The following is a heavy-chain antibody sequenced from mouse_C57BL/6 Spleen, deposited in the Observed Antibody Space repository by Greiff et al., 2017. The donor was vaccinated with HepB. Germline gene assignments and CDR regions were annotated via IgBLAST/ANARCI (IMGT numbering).Heavy chain of an antibody. D-gene: IGHD2-4*01. J-gene: IGHJ2*01. Sequence: QVQLQQPGAELVMPGASVKLSCKASGYTFTSYWMHWVKQRPGQGLEWIGEIDPSDSYTNYNQKFKGKSTLTVDKSSSTAYMQLSSLTSEDSAVYYCARGGRLRPGAYLDYWGQGTTLTVSS. CDR1: GYTFTSYW. V-gene: IGHV1-69*01. CDR2: IDPSDSYT. CDR3: ARGGRLRPGAYLDY.